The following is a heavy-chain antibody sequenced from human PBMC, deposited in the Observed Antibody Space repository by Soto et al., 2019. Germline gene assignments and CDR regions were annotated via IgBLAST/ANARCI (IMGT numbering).Heavy chain of an antibody. V-gene: IGHV3-30-3*01. CDR2: ISYDGSNK. CDR3: AKARGWSFDY. CDR1: GFTFSSYA. J-gene: IGHJ4*02. Sequence: PGGSLRLSCAASGFTFSSYAMHWVRQAPGKGLEWVAVISYDGSNKYYADSVKGRFTISRDNSKNTLYLQMNSLRADDTAVYYCAKARGWSFDYWGQGTLVNVSS. D-gene: IGHD2-15*01.